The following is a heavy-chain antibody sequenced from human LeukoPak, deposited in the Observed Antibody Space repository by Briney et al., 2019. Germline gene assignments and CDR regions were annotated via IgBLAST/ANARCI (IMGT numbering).Heavy chain of an antibody. CDR2: INNDGSIT. CDR3: VLMVWG. Sequence: GWSLRLSCAVSGFIFSNHYMHWVRQAPGRGLVGVSGINNDGSITSYADSVKGRFTISRDNAKNTLYLQMNGQRAEDTAVYYCVLMVWGGGQGTLVTVSS. D-gene: IGHD3-16*01. J-gene: IGHJ4*02. CDR1: GFIFSNHY. V-gene: IGHV3-74*01.